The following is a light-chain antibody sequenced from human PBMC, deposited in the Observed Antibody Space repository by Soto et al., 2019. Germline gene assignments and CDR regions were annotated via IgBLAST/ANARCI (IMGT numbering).Light chain of an antibody. CDR1: SSDVGGYNY. V-gene: IGLV2-8*01. CDR3: SSYAGSNNFVV. J-gene: IGLJ2*01. Sequence: QSALTQPPSASGSPGQSVTISCTGTSSDVGGYNYVSWYQQHPGKAPKLMMDEVSKRPSGVPDRFSGSKSGNTASLAVSGLQAEDEADDYCSSYAGSNNFVVFGGGTKLTVL. CDR2: EVS.